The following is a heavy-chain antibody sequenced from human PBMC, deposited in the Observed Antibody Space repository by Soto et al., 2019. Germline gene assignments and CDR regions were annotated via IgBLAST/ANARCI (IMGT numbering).Heavy chain of an antibody. D-gene: IGHD6-19*01. V-gene: IGHV3-7*01. CDR3: TRAWMAGVFDY. J-gene: IGHJ4*01. Sequence: GGSLRLSCAASGSTFNIYWMSWVRQAPGKGLEWVANIKGDGSEKVYVDSVKGRFTISRDNAKNSLFLQMNSVTVDDTAVYYCTRAWMAGVFDYWGHGSLVTVSS. CDR1: GSTFNIYW. CDR2: IKGDGSEK.